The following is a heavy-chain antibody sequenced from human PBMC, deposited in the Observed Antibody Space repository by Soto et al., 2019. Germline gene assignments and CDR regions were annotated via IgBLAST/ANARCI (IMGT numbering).Heavy chain of an antibody. CDR1: GGSISSGGYS. J-gene: IGHJ4*02. CDR3: ASVPDY. Sequence: TSETLSLTCAVSGGSISSGGYSWSWIRQPPGKVLEWIVYIYHSGSTYYNPSLKSRVTISLDRSKNQFSLKLSSVTSSDTAVYYSASVPDYWGQGTLVTVSS. CDR2: IYHSGST. V-gene: IGHV4-30-2*01.